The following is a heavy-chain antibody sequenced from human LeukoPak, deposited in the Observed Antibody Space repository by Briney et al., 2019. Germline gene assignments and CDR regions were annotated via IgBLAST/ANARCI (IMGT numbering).Heavy chain of an antibody. J-gene: IGHJ4*02. D-gene: IGHD3-10*01. V-gene: IGHV3-30*02. CDR3: AKDRSPYGSGSYLDY. Sequence: WIRQPPGKGLEWVAFIRYDGSNKYYADSVKGRFTISRDNSKNTLYLQMNSLRAEDTAVYYCAKDRSPYGSGSYLDYWGQGTLVTVSS. CDR2: IRYDGSNK.